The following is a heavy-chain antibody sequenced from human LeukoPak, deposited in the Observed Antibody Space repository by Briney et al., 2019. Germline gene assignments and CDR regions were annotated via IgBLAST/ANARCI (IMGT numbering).Heavy chain of an antibody. CDR1: GFTFSSYG. J-gene: IGHJ3*01. CDR2: IWYDGGEK. V-gene: IGHV3-33*01. CDR3: VRYCNGGTCYRAAFDV. Sequence: GGSLRLSCAASGFTFSSYGMHWVRQAPGKGLEWVALIWYDGGEKHYTDSVRGRFTISRDNSKNTLYLQMNSLRAEDTAVYYCVRYCNGGTCYRAAFDVWGPGTTVTVSS. D-gene: IGHD2-15*01.